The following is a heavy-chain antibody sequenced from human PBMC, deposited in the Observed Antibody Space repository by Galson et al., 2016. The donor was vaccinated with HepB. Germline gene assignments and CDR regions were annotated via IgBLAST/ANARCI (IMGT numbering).Heavy chain of an antibody. J-gene: IGHJ6*02. CDR1: GFTFRSYG. CDR3: AKDPGYGSGSSSSYGMDV. D-gene: IGHD3-10*01. CDR2: IYFDGSQK. V-gene: IGHV3-30*19. Sequence: SLRLSCAASGFTFRSYGMHWVRQAPGQGLEWVAGIYFDGSQKYYADSVKGRFTISRDNSKNTLYLQMNSLRAEDTAVYYCAKDPGYGSGSSSSYGMDVGGQGTTVTVSS.